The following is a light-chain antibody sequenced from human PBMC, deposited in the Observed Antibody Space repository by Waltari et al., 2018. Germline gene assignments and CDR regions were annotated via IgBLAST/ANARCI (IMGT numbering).Light chain of an antibody. Sequence: EVVLTQSPVTLSVSPGETVTLSCRASQSVASYLAWYQQKSGQAPGLLIYGASSRATGVPARFSGGGSATEFTLTISGLQSEDFAVYYCQQYGNLPPYTFGQGTQLEIK. J-gene: IGKJ2*01. CDR2: GAS. CDR1: QSVASY. V-gene: IGKV3-15*01. CDR3: QQYGNLPPYT.